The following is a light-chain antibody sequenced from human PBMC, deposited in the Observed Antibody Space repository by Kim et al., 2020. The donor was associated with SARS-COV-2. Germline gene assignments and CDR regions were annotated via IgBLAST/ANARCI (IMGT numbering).Light chain of an antibody. CDR2: GAS. J-gene: IGKJ2*01. CDR1: QSVSSN. V-gene: IGKV3-15*01. CDR3: QQYNNWPYT. Sequence: EIVMTQSPAALSVSPGERATLSCRASQSVSSNLAWYQQKPGQAPRLLIYGASTRATGFPARFSGSGSGTEFTLTISSLQSEDFAVYYCQQYNNWPYTFGQGTSWRS.